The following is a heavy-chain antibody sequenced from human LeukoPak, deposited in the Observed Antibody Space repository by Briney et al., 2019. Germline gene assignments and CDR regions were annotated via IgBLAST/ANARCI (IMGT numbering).Heavy chain of an antibody. CDR3: ARPRGYNYGSLDY. CDR1: GYSFTTYW. J-gene: IGHJ4*02. D-gene: IGHD5-18*01. Sequence: RHGESLKISCKSSGYSFTTYWIAWVRQMPGKGLEWMGIIYPGDSDTRYSPSFQGQVTISADRSISTVYLQWSSLKASDTAVYYCARPRGYNYGSLDYWGQGTLVTVSS. V-gene: IGHV5-51*01. CDR2: IYPGDSDT.